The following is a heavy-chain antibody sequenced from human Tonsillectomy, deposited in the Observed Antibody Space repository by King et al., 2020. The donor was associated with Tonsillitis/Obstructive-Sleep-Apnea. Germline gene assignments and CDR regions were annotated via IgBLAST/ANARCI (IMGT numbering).Heavy chain of an antibody. J-gene: IGHJ5*02. CDR2: SYSSGTT. V-gene: IGHV4-31*03. Sequence: VQLQESGLGLIKPSQTLSLTCTVSGGSISNGAYYWSWIRHRPGKVLEWIGYSYSSGTTSYNPSLKSRVSISIDTSKNRFSLSLTSVTAADTAIYYCARDGDGMGNKDNWFDPWGQGTLVTVSS. CDR3: ARDGDGMGNKDNWFDP. CDR1: GGSISNGAYY. D-gene: IGHD7-27*01.